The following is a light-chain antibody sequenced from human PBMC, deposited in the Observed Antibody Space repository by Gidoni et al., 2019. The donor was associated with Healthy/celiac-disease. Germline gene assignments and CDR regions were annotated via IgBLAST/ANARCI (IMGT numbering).Light chain of an antibody. CDR3: QHYDNWPLLT. Sequence: EIVMTQSPATLSVSPGERATFSCRASQSVSSNLAWYQQKPGQAPRLLIYGASTRATGIPARFSGSGSGTEFTLTISSLQSEDFAVYYCQHYDNWPLLTFGGGTKVEIK. J-gene: IGKJ4*01. CDR2: GAS. CDR1: QSVSSN. V-gene: IGKV3-15*01.